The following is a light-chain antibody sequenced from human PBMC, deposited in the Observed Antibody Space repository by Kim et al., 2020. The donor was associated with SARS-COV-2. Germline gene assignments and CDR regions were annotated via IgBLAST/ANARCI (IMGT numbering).Light chain of an antibody. CDR2: AAS. CDR1: QSISNY. J-gene: IGKJ2*01. Sequence: IQMTQSPSSLSASVGDRVTITCRASQSISNYFNWYQQRPGKAPKVLIYAASILQSGGPSRFSGSGSGTDFTLTISSLQAEEFATYYCQMSDSDWSVYSVGQGTKLEI. CDR3: QMSDSDWSVYS. V-gene: IGKV1-39*01.